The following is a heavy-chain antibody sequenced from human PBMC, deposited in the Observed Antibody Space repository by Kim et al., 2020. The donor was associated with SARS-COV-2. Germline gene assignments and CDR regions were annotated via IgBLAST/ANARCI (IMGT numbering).Heavy chain of an antibody. CDR2: TSGSGGST. CDR1: GFTFSSYA. CDR3: AKDRLLWFGESLATGGMDV. D-gene: IGHD3-10*01. V-gene: IGHV3-23*01. Sequence: GGSLRLSCAASGFTFSSYAMSWVRQAPGKGLEWVSATSGSGGSTYYADSVKGRFTISRDNSKNTLYLQMNSLRAEDTTVYYCAKDRLLWFGESLATGGMDVWGQGTTVTVSS. J-gene: IGHJ6*02.